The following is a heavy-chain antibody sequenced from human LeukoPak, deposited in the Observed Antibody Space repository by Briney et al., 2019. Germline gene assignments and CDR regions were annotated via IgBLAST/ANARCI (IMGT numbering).Heavy chain of an antibody. V-gene: IGHV4-59*01. CDR3: ARHRSGSYWRAFDI. CDR2: IYYSGST. D-gene: IGHD1-26*01. CDR1: GGSITSFY. J-gene: IGHJ3*02. Sequence: PSETLSLTCTVSGGSITSFYWSWVRQPPGKGLEWIGYIYYSGSTHYNPSLKSRVTISVDTSKNQFSLKLSSVTAADTAVYYCARHRSGSYWRAFDIWGQGTMVTVSS.